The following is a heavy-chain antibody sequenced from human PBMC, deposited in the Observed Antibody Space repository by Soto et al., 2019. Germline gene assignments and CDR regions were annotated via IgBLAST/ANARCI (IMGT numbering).Heavy chain of an antibody. J-gene: IGHJ5*02. Sequence: QLQLEESGPGLVKPSQTLSLTCTVSGGSVSSDDYYWSWIRQPPGEGLEWIGYIYYTGRTHYNPSLNSRLTISIDTSKNQLSLNLISANTADTAVYYCARELSNAPDDLDAWGRGILVTVSS. CDR2: IYYTGRT. CDR1: GGSVSSDDYY. V-gene: IGHV4-30-4*01. CDR3: ARELSNAPDDLDA. D-gene: IGHD3-3*01.